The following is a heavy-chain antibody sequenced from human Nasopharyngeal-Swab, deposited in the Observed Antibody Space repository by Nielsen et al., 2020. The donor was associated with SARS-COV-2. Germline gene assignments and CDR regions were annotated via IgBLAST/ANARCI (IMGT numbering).Heavy chain of an antibody. J-gene: IGHJ6*02. CDR2: INHSGST. V-gene: IGHV4-34*01. CDR3: ARGSTVTTFYYYYYGMDV. CDR1: GGSFSGYY. Sequence: GSLRLSCAVYGGSFSGYYWSWIRQPPGKGLEWIGEINHSGSTNYNPSLKSRVTISVGTSKNQFSLKLSSVTAADTAVYYCARGSTVTTFYYYYYGMDVWGQGTTVTVSS. D-gene: IGHD4-17*01.